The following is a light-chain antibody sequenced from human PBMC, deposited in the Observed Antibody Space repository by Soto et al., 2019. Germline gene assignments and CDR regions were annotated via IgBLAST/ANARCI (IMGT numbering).Light chain of an antibody. Sequence: EIMLTQSRATLSLSPGERAILSCRASQSISTYLAWYQQRPGQPPRLLISDASNRASGIPARFSGSGSGTDFTVTISSLEPEDFAVYYCQQRNNWPPVNTFGQGTSLEIK. V-gene: IGKV3-11*01. CDR1: QSISTY. CDR2: DAS. J-gene: IGKJ2*01. CDR3: QQRNNWPPVNT.